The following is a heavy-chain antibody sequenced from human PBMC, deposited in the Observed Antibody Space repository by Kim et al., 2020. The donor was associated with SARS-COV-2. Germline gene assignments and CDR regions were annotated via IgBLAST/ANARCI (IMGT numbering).Heavy chain of an antibody. CDR3: AASIYQNDAFDS. J-gene: IGHJ3*02. V-gene: IGHV1-18*01. D-gene: IGHD2-2*01. Sequence: YAQTLQCRVTMTTDTSTSTAYMELRSLRSDDTAVYYCAASIYQNDAFDSWGQGTMVTVSS.